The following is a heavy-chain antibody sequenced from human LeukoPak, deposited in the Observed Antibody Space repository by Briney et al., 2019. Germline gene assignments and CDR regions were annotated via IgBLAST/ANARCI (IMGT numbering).Heavy chain of an antibody. CDR1: GLTFTNHG. Sequence: PGGSLRLSCVTSGLTFTNHGFHWLRQAAGKGLEWVAFVRNDGFDTYHSNSVKGRFSISRDDSKNTLDLQMNSLRAEDTAIYYCAKDSRDYNFRTGYYFDYWGQGTLVTVSS. J-gene: IGHJ4*02. CDR3: AKDSRDYNFRTGYYFDY. CDR2: VRNDGFDT. D-gene: IGHD5-24*01. V-gene: IGHV3-30*02.